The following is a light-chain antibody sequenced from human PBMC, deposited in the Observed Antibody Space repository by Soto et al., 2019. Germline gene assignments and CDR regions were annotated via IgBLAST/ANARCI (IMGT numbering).Light chain of an antibody. Sequence: IPVTQAPSTLCASVGDRVTNTWRASQSISSYLNWYQQKPGKAPKLLIYAASSLQSGVPSRFSGSGSGTDFTLTISSLQPEDFATYYCQQSYSTPPTFGQGTKVDIK. J-gene: IGKJ1*01. V-gene: IGKV1-39*01. CDR2: AAS. CDR3: QQSYSTPPT. CDR1: QSISSY.